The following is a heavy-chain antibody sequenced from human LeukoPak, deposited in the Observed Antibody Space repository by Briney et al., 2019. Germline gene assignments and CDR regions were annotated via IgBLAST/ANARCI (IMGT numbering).Heavy chain of an antibody. Sequence: GGSLRLSCAVSGFTFSSYGMHWVRQAPGKGLERVAVIWYDGSNKYYADSVKGRFTISRDNSKNTLYLQMNSLRAEDTAVYYCAKDLTVEMATMGFDPWGQGTLVTVSS. CDR1: GFTFSSYG. CDR3: AKDLTVEMATMGFDP. CDR2: IWYDGSNK. D-gene: IGHD5-24*01. V-gene: IGHV3-33*06. J-gene: IGHJ5*02.